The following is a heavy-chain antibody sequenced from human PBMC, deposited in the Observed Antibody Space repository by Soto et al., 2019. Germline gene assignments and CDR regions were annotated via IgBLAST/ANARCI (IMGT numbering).Heavy chain of an antibody. D-gene: IGHD2-15*01. Sequence: EVQLVESGGGFIYPGGSLRLSCAASGLTISNAWMNWVRQAPGKGLEWVGRIKTNTEGGTTDYAAAVKGRFTVSRDDSKNTLYLQMNSLKIEDTAVYYCTTGSVAGVWGQGTTVTVSS. CDR1: GLTISNAW. CDR2: IKTNTEGGTT. J-gene: IGHJ6*02. V-gene: IGHV3-15*07. CDR3: TTGSVAGV.